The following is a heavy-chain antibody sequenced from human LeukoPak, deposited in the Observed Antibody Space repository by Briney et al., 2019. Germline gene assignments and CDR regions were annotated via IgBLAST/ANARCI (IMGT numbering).Heavy chain of an antibody. J-gene: IGHJ4*02. Sequence: ASVRVSCKASGYTFTYYAMHWVRQAPGQRLEWMGWINTGNGNTKYSQNFQGRVTITRDTSASTGYMELSSPRSEDTAVYYCARPAGRLGSSVLPPDYWGQGTLVTVSS. D-gene: IGHD6-13*01. V-gene: IGHV1-3*04. CDR2: INTGNGNT. CDR1: GYTFTYYA. CDR3: ARPAGRLGSSVLPPDY.